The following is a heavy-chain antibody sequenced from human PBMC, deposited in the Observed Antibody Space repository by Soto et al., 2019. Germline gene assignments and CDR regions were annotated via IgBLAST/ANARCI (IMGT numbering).Heavy chain of an antibody. CDR1: GGSISSYY. CDR2: IHTTDGT. D-gene: IGHD6-13*01. V-gene: IGHV4-4*07. J-gene: IGHJ4*02. Sequence: QVQLQESGPGLVKPSETLSLTCTVSGGSISSYYWSWIRQPAGKGMEWIGRIHTTDGTNYNPSLKSPVTMSIDTSNHQCALKLSSLTAADTAVYYCARALSSAAGLYFDFWGQGTLVTVSS. CDR3: ARALSSAAGLYFDF.